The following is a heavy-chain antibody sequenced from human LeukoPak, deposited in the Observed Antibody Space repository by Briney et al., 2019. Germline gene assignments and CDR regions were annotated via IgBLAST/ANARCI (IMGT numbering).Heavy chain of an antibody. CDR2: IFPIFGTT. J-gene: IGHJ4*02. CDR1: GGTFSSYA. D-gene: IGHD2-15*01. CDR3: ARAGEYCSGSSCYSGVYFDY. V-gene: IGHV1-69*13. Sequence: GASVKVSCKASGGTFSSYAISWLREAPGQGLEWMGGIFPIFGTTNYAQKLQGRVTITADESTISVYMELSSLRSEDTTVYYCARAGEYCSGSSCYSGVYFDYWGQGTLLTVSS.